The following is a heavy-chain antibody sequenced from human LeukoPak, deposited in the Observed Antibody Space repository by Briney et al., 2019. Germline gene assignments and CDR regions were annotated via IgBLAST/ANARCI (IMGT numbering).Heavy chain of an antibody. V-gene: IGHV3-74*01. CDR1: GFTFSSYW. CDR3: ARGSSVVALD. Sequence: PGGSLRLSCAASGFTFSSYWMHWVRQVPGKGLVWVSRITSEGSSTSYADSVKGRFTISRDNAKNTLYLQMNSLRAEDTAVCYCARGSSVVALDWGQGTLVTVSS. J-gene: IGHJ4*02. D-gene: IGHD2-15*01. CDR2: ITSEGSST.